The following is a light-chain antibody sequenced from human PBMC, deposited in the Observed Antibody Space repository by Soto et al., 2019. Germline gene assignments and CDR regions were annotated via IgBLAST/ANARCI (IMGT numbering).Light chain of an antibody. CDR2: GAS. Sequence: AIRMTQSPSSLSASTGDRVTITCRASQGISSYLAWYQQNPGKAPKLLIYGASTLQSGVPSRFSGSGSGAEFTLSISCLQSEDSATYYCQQYYGYPLTFGGGTKVEIK. J-gene: IGKJ4*01. CDR3: QQYYGYPLT. CDR1: QGISSY. V-gene: IGKV1-8*01.